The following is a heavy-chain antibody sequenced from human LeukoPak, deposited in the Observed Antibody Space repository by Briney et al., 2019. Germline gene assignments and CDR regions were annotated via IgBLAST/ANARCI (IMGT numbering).Heavy chain of an antibody. V-gene: IGHV4-30-2*01. CDR3: ASGHYDYVWGSYRYTGQVDY. D-gene: IGHD3-16*02. CDR2: IYHSGST. J-gene: IGHJ4*02. CDR1: GGSISSGGYS. Sequence: SQTLSLTCAVSGGSISSGGYSWSWIRQPPGKGLEWIGYIYHSGSTYYNPSLKSRATISVDRSKNHFSLKLSSVTAADTAVYYCASGHYDYVWGSYRYTGQVDYWGQGTLVTVSS.